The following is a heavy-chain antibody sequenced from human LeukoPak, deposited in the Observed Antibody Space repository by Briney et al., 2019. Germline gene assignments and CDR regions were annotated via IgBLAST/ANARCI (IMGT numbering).Heavy chain of an antibody. CDR1: GGSISSYY. Sequence: SETLSLTCTVSGGSISSYYWSWIRQPPGKGLEWIGYIYYSGSTNYNPSLKSRVTISVDTSKNQFSLKLGSVTAADTAVYYCAGTQTLGGYYFDYWGQGTLVTVSS. CDR2: IYYSGST. J-gene: IGHJ4*02. D-gene: IGHD1-1*01. CDR3: AGTQTLGGYYFDY. V-gene: IGHV4-59*12.